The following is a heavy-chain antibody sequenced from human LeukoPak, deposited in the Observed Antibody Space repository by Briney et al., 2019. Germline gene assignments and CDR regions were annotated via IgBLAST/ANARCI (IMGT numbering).Heavy chain of an antibody. CDR3: AKTGGPWD. D-gene: IGHD7-27*01. CDR2: IYSGGDT. J-gene: IGHJ4*02. V-gene: IGHV3-53*01. CDR1: GFTFSSHS. Sequence: GGSLRLSCAASGFTFSSHSMTWVRQAPGKGLEWVSVIYSGGDTYYTDSVKGRFTISRDNSKNTLFLQMNSLRADDTAVYYCAKTGGPWDWGQGTLVTVSS.